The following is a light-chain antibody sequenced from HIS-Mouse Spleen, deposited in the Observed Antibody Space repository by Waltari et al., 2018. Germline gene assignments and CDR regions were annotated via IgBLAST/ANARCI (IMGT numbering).Light chain of an antibody. Sequence: DIQMTQSPSSLSASVGDRVTITCQASQDISNYLNWYQQKPGKAPKLLFYDASNLETGGPSRFSGSGSGTDFTFTISSLQPEDIATYYCQQYDNLPLTFGGGTKVEIK. CDR3: QQYDNLPLT. CDR1: QDISNY. CDR2: DAS. J-gene: IGKJ4*01. V-gene: IGKV1-33*01.